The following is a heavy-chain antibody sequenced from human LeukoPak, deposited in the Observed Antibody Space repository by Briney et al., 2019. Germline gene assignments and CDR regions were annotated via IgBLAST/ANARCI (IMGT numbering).Heavy chain of an antibody. CDR2: ISACNGNT. CDR1: GYTFTSYG. Sequence: ASVNVSCKASGYTFTSYGISWVRQAPGQGLEWMGWISACNGNTNYAQKLQGRVTMTTDTSTSTAYMELRSLRSDDTAVYYCARSLEWLLYFDYWGQGTLVTVSS. D-gene: IGHD3-3*01. J-gene: IGHJ4*02. V-gene: IGHV1-18*01. CDR3: ARSLEWLLYFDY.